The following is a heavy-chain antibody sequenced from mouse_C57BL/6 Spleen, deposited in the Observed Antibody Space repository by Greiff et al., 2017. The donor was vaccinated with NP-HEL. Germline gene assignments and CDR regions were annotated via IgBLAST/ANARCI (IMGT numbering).Heavy chain of an antibody. V-gene: IGHV1-82*01. Sequence: VQLQESGPELVKPGASVKISCKASGYAFSSSWMNWVKQRPGKGLEWIGRIYPGDGDTNYNGKFKGKATLTADKSSSTAYMLLSSLTSEDSAVYFCARWDYYGSSYGYYFDYWGQGTTLTVSS. CDR2: IYPGDGDT. CDR1: GYAFSSSW. CDR3: ARWDYYGSSYGYYFDY. D-gene: IGHD1-1*01. J-gene: IGHJ2*01.